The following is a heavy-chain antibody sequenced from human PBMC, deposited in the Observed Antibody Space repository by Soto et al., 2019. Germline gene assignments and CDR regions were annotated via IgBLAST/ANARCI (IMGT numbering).Heavy chain of an antibody. J-gene: IGHJ4*02. CDR3: AVGELVAGTFDFDY. Sequence: ASVKVSCKASGYTFTSYGISWVRQAPGQGLEWMGWISAHNGNTNYAQKFQERVTITRDMSTSTAYMELSSLRSEDTAVYYCAVGELVAGTFDFDYWGQGTLVTVSS. CDR2: ISAHNGNT. V-gene: IGHV1-18*01. CDR1: GYTFTSYG. D-gene: IGHD6-19*01.